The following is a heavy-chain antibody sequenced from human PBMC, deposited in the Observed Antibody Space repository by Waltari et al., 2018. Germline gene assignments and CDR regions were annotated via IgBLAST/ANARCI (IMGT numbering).Heavy chain of an antibody. J-gene: IGHJ4*02. D-gene: IGHD6-6*01. CDR2: IYHSGST. CDR1: GYSISSGYY. V-gene: IGHV4-38-2*01. Sequence: QVQLQESGPGLVKPSETLSLTCAVSGYSISSGYYWGWIRQPPGKGLEWIGSIYHSGSTYYNPSRKSRVTISVDTSKNQFSLKLSSGTAADTAVYYCARVSSPYYFDYWGQGTLVTVSS. CDR3: ARVSSPYYFDY.